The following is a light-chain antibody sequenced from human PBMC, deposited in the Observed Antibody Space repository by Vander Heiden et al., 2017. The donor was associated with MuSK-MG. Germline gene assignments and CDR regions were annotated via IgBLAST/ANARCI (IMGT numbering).Light chain of an antibody. CDR2: AAS. Sequence: AVQMTQSPSSLSASVGDRVTITCRASQGIRNDLGWYQQKPGKAPNLLIYAASSLQSGVPSRFSGSGSGTDFTLTISSLQPEDFATYYCRQEDNYPWTFGQRTKVEIK. J-gene: IGKJ1*01. V-gene: IGKV1-6*01. CDR1: QGIRND. CDR3: RQEDNYPWT.